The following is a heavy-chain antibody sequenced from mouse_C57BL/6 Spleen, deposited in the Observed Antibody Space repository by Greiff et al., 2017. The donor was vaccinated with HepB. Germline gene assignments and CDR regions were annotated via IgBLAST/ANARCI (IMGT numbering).Heavy chain of an antibody. J-gene: IGHJ2*01. CDR1: GYAFSSSW. V-gene: IGHV1-82*01. CDR3: ARCVTTDYYFDD. D-gene: IGHD1-1*01. CDR2: IYPGDGDT. Sequence: QVQLQQSGPELVKPGASVKISCKASGYAFSSSWMNWVKQRPGKGLEWIGRIYPGDGDTNYNGKFKGKATLTADKSSSTAYMQLSSLTSEDSAVYFCARCVTTDYYFDDWGQGTTLTVSS.